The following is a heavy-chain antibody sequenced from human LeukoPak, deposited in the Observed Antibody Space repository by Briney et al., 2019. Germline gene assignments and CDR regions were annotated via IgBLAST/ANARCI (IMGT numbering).Heavy chain of an antibody. CDR1: GYSFTSYW. V-gene: IGHV5-51*01. Sequence: GESLKISCKGSGYSFTSYWIGWVRQMPGKGLEWMGIIYPGDSDTRYSPSFQGPVTLSADKSISTAYLQWSSLKASDTAMYYCARADYIMITFGGVIAPDYFDYWGQGTLVTVSS. J-gene: IGHJ4*02. CDR2: IYPGDSDT. D-gene: IGHD3-16*02. CDR3: ARADYIMITFGGVIAPDYFDY.